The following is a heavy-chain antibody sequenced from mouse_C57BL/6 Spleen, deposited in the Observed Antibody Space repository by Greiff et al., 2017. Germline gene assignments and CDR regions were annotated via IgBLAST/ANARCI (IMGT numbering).Heavy chain of an antibody. CDR2: IDPNSGGT. J-gene: IGHJ3*01. CDR3: ARDYYGSSQAWFAY. V-gene: IGHV1-72*01. CDR1: GYTFTSYW. Sequence: QVHVKQPGAELVKPGASVKLSCKASGYTFTSYWMHWVKQRPGRGLEWIGRIDPNSGGTKYNEKFKSKATLTVDKPSSTAYMQLSSLTSEDSAVYYCARDYYGSSQAWFAYWGQGTLVTVSA. D-gene: IGHD1-1*01.